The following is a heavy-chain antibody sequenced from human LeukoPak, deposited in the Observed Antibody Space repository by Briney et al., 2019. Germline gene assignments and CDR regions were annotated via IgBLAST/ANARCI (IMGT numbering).Heavy chain of an antibody. CDR2: LYYSGST. CDR1: GGSISNSSYY. Sequence: PSETLSLTCTVSGGSISNSSYYWGWIRQPPGKGLEWIGTLYYSGSTYYNPSLKSRVTISVDTSKNQFSLKLSSVTAADTAVYYCARFGGYYYDSSGYYDPNYFDYWGQGTLVTVSS. V-gene: IGHV4-39*07. J-gene: IGHJ4*02. D-gene: IGHD3-22*01. CDR3: ARFGGYYYDSSGYYDPNYFDY.